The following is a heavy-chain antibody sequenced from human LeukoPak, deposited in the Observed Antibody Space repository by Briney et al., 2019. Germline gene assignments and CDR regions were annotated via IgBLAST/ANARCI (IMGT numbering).Heavy chain of an antibody. CDR1: GFTFSDYF. D-gene: IGHD2-15*01. CDR3: ARRVDATRWFDP. V-gene: IGHV3-74*01. Sequence: GGSLRLSCSASGFTFSDYFMRWVRQAPEEGLVWVSRINGDGTTAIYADSVKGRFTISRDNAKNTLYLQMNSLRAEDTAIYYCARRVDATRWFDPWGQGTLVTVSS. CDR2: INGDGTTA. J-gene: IGHJ5*02.